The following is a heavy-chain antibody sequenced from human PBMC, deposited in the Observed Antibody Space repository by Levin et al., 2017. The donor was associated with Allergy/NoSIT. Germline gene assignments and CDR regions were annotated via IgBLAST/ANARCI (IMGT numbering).Heavy chain of an antibody. CDR3: ARGDYVWGSYRQFDY. D-gene: IGHD3-16*02. J-gene: IGHJ4*02. V-gene: IGHV1-69*13. CDR1: GGTFSSYA. Sequence: AASVKVSCKASGGTFSSYAISWVRQAPGQGLEWMGGIIPIFGTANYAQKFQGRVTITADESTSTAYMELSSLRSEDTAVYYCARGDYVWGSYRQFDYWGQGTLVTVSS. CDR2: IIPIFGTA.